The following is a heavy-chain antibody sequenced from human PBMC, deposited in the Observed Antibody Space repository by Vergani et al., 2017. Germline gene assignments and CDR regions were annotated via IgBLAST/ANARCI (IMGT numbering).Heavy chain of an antibody. J-gene: IGHJ4*02. CDR1: GGSISSGSYY. D-gene: IGHD1-26*01. CDR2: IYTSGST. CDR3: ARDTAGGYYDRR. Sequence: QVQLQESGPGLVKPSQTLSLTCTVSGGSISSGSYYWSWIRQPAGKGLEWIGRIYTSGSTNYNPSLKSRVTISVDTSKNQFSLKLSSVTAADTAVYYCARDTAGGYYDRRWGQGTLVTVSS. V-gene: IGHV4-61*02.